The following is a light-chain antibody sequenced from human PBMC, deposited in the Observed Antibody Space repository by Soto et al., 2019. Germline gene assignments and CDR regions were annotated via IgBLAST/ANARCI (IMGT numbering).Light chain of an antibody. V-gene: IGKV1-5*01. CDR3: QQYHSLSFT. Sequence: DIQMTQSPSSLSASVGDRVTITCRASQSITYWLAWYQQKPGRAPKLLIYDVFNLQSGVPSRFSGSGSGTEFTLTISSLQPDDSATDYCQQYHSLSFTFGQGTKLEIK. CDR2: DVF. J-gene: IGKJ2*01. CDR1: QSITYW.